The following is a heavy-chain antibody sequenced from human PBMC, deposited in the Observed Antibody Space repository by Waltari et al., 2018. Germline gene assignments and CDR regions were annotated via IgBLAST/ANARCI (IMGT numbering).Heavy chain of an antibody. V-gene: IGHV3-7*01. D-gene: IGHD1-26*01. Sequence: EVQLVESGGDLVQPGGSLRLSCAASGFTFSSYWMTWVRQAPGKGLAWVANIQRDGNGKYYADSVKGRFTISRDNAKNSLYLQMNSLRAEDTAVYYCARAYSGSYETWGQGTLVTVSS. CDR1: GFTFSSYW. CDR3: ARAYSGSYET. J-gene: IGHJ3*01. CDR2: IQRDGNGK.